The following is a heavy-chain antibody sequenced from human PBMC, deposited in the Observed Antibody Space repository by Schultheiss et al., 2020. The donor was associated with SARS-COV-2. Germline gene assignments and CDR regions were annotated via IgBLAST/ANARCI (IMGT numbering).Heavy chain of an antibody. CDR2: INHSGST. CDR3: ARGTGGWMTGYYYYYYMDF. Sequence: GSLRLSCAVYGGSFSGYYWSWIRQPPGKGLEWIGQINHSGSTNYNPSLKSRVTISVDTCKNQLSLKLSHVTAADTAVYYCARGTGGWMTGYYYYYYMDFWGKGTTVTVSS. D-gene: IGHD1-1*01. V-gene: IGHV4-34*01. CDR1: GGSFSGYY. J-gene: IGHJ6*03.